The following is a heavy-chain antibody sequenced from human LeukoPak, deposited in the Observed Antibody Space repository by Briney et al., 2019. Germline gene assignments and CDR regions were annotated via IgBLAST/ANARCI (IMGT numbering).Heavy chain of an antibody. CDR2: ISGSGGST. CDR3: AKDLEQWLYFFDY. V-gene: IGHV3-23*01. D-gene: IGHD6-19*01. CDR1: GFTFSSYA. Sequence: GGSLRLSCAASGFTFSSYAMSWVRQAPGKGLEWVSAISGSGGSTYYADSVEGRFTISRDNSKNTLYLQMNSLRAEDTAVYYCAKDLEQWLYFFDYWGQGTLVTVSS. J-gene: IGHJ4*02.